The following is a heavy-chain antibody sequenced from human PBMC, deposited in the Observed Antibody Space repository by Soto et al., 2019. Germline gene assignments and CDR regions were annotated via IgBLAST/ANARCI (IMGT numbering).Heavy chain of an antibody. CDR2: ISGSRGST. CDR1: GFTFSSYS. V-gene: IGHV3-23*01. CDR3: AKLDSGTQN. Sequence: GGSLRLSCAASGFTFSSYSMNWVRQATGKGLEWVSFISGSRGSTYYADSVKGRFTISRDNSKNTLYLQMNSLRAEDTAFYYCAKLDSGTQNWGQGTLVTVSS. D-gene: IGHD3-9*01. J-gene: IGHJ4*02.